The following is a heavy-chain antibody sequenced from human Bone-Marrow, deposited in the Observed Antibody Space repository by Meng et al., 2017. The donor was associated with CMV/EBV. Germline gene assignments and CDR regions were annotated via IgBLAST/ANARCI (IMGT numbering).Heavy chain of an antibody. D-gene: IGHD2-2*01. CDR1: VFSFSRWL. CDR2: MSACDGIT. J-gene: IGHJ4*02. Sequence: VFSFSRWLRSWVCRARGGVGLWVSVMSACDGITYYSDSVKGRFPISRDNSKITLYLQMNSLRAEDTAVYYCTTRPRVVVPPDYWGQGTLVTVSS. CDR3: TTRPRVVVPPDY. V-gene: IGHV3-23*01.